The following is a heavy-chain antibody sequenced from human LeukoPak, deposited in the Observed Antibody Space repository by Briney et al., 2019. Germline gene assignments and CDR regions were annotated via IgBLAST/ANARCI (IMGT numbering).Heavy chain of an antibody. J-gene: IGHJ6*03. D-gene: IGHD6-19*01. V-gene: IGHV4-61*02. CDR3: ARNRAVAAGYYYMDV. CDR1: GGSISSGSYY. Sequence: PSETLSLTCTVSGGSISSGSYYWSWIRQPAGKGLEWIGRIYTSGSTNYNPSLKSRVTISVDTSKNQFSLKLSSVTAADTAVYYCARNRAVAAGYYYMDVWGKGTTVTVSS. CDR2: IYTSGST.